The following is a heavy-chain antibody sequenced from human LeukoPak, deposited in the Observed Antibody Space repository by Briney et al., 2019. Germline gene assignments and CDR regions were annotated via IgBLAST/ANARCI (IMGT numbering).Heavy chain of an antibody. CDR3: AKRYGSGSVYYYYMDV. CDR1: GFSFSSYG. D-gene: IGHD3-10*01. CDR2: IRYDGSNK. J-gene: IGHJ6*03. Sequence: GGSLRLSCAASGFSFSSYGMHWVRQAPGKGLEWVAFIRYDGSNKYYADSVKGRFTISRDNSKNTLYLQMNSLRAEDTAVYYCAKRYGSGSVYYYYMDVWGKGTTVTVSS. V-gene: IGHV3-30*02.